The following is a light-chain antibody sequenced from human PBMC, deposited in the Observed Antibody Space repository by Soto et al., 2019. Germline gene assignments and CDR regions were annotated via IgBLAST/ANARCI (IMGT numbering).Light chain of an antibody. CDR3: SSYTSSGTFGV. Sequence: QPVLTQPASVSGSPGQSITISCTGTSSDVGGYNYVSWYQQHPGKAPKLMIYDVSNRPSGVSNRFSGSKSGNTASLTISGLQAEDEADYYCSSYTSSGTFGVFGGGTKLTVL. CDR1: SSDVGGYNY. J-gene: IGLJ3*02. V-gene: IGLV2-14*01. CDR2: DVS.